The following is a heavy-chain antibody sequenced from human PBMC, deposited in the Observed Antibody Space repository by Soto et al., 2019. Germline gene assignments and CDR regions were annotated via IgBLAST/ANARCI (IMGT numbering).Heavy chain of an antibody. CDR3: AKERRGVVSRDFDS. CDR1: GFTLKNSA. D-gene: IGHD2-8*01. CDR2: ISDVGGYT. J-gene: IGHJ4*02. Sequence: PGGSLRLSCAASGFTLKNSAMHWVRQAPGKGLEWVSGISDVGGYTSYSDAVKGRFTVSRDTSKNTLSLLMTGLRAGDTARYYCAKERRGVVSRDFDSWGQGTLVTVSS. V-gene: IGHV3-23*01.